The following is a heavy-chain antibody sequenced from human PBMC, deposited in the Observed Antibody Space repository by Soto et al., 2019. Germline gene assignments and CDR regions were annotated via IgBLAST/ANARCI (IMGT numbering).Heavy chain of an antibody. CDR2: INSDGSST. V-gene: IGHV3-74*01. Sequence: EVQLVESGGGLVQPGGSLRLSCAASGFTFSSYWMHWVRQAPGKGLVWVSRINSDGSSTSYADSVKGRFTISRDNAKNTMYLQMNSLRAEDTAVYYCARAALSPEWLVDYYYYMDVWGKGTTVTVSS. CDR3: ARAALSPEWLVDYYYYMDV. CDR1: GFTFSSYW. D-gene: IGHD6-19*01. J-gene: IGHJ6*03.